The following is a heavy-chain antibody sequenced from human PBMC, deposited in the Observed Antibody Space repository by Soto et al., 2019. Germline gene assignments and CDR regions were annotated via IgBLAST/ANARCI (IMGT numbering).Heavy chain of an antibody. V-gene: IGHV3-23*01. CDR1: GFIFSNYA. CDR3: AKSNLYCSSSNCYVFDY. CDR2: IRNSGTST. J-gene: IGHJ4*02. Sequence: EVQLLDSGGGLVQPGGSLRLSCAASGFIFSNYAMSWVRQAPGKGLEWVSSIRNSGTSTYYADSVKGRFTISRDNSKNALYLQMSSLRVEDTAVYYCAKSNLYCSSSNCYVFDYWGQGTLVTVSS. D-gene: IGHD2-2*01.